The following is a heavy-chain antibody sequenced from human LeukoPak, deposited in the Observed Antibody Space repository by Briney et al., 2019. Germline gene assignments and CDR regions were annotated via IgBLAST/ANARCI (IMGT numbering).Heavy chain of an antibody. CDR1: GGTFSSYA. CDR3: VRSAGDYESAEYFQH. D-gene: IGHD4-17*01. CDR2: IIPIFGIA. J-gene: IGHJ1*01. V-gene: IGHV1-69*04. Sequence: SVKVSCKASGGTFSSYAISWVRQAPGQGLEWMGRIIPIFGIANYAQKFQGRVTITADKSTSTAYMELSSLRSEDTAVYYCVRSAGDYESAEYFQHWGQGTLVTVSS.